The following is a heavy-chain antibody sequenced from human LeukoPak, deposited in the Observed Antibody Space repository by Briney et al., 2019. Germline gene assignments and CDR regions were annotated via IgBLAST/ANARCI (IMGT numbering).Heavy chain of an antibody. CDR1: GYTFTSYA. CDR2: INTNTGNP. Sequence: ASVKVSCTASGYTFTSYAMNWVRQAPGQGLEWMGWINTNTGNPTYAQGFTGRFVFSLDTSVSTAYLQISSLKAEDTAVYYCARRDIVVVVSASDYWGQGTLVTVSS. J-gene: IGHJ4*02. V-gene: IGHV7-4-1*02. D-gene: IGHD2-15*01. CDR3: ARRDIVVVVSASDY.